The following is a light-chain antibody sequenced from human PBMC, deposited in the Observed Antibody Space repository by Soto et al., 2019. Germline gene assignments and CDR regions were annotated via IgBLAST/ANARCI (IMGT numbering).Light chain of an antibody. J-gene: IGLJ1*01. CDR2: ANN. CDR3: QSYGSSLSGYV. CDR1: SSNIGAGYD. Sequence: SVLTQPPSVSGAPGQRVTISCTGSSSNIGAGYDVHWYHQLPGTAPKLLIYANNNRPSGVPDRFSGSKSGTSASLAITGLQAEDEADYYCQSYGSSLSGYVFGSGTKVTVL. V-gene: IGLV1-40*01.